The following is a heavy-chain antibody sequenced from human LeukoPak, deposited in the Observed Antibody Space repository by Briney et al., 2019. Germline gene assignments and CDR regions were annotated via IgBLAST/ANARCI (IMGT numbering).Heavy chain of an antibody. Sequence: GGSLRLSCGASGFTLSSHSMNGVRQAPGKGREEVSSISRSSAYIYYADKVKGRFTISRDNSKNSLYLQMKSLRAEDTALYYCARRGYHDYSGFDYWGQGTLVTVSS. CDR3: ARRGYHDYSGFDY. CDR1: GFTLSSHS. D-gene: IGHD1-26*01. CDR2: ISRSSAYI. V-gene: IGHV3-21*01. J-gene: IGHJ4*02.